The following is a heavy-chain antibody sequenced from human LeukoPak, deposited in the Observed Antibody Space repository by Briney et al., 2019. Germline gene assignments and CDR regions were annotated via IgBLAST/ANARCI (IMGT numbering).Heavy chain of an antibody. V-gene: IGHV1-69*13. CDR2: IIPIFGTA. CDR3: ARVSDIVVVYAYYYGMDV. D-gene: IGHD2-2*01. Sequence: SVKVSCKAPGGTFSSYAISWVRQAPGQGLEWMGGIIPIFGTANYAQKFQGRVTITADESTSTAYMELSSLRSEDTAVYYCARVSDIVVVYAYYYGMDVWGQGTTVTVSS. CDR1: GGTFSSYA. J-gene: IGHJ6*02.